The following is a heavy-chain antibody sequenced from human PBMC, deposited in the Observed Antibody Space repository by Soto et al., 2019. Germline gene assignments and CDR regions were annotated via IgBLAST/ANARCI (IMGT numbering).Heavy chain of an antibody. V-gene: IGHV1-3*01. D-gene: IGHD5-18*01. Sequence: ASVNVSCTASGYTFTSYAMHWVRQAPGQGLEWMGWINAGNGNTKYSQKFQGRVTITRDTSASTAYMELSSLRSENTAVYYCAWGYVPETQCMSGRGKGKTVTVYS. J-gene: IGHJ6*04. CDR1: GYTFTSYA. CDR2: INAGNGNT. CDR3: AWGYVPETQCMSG.